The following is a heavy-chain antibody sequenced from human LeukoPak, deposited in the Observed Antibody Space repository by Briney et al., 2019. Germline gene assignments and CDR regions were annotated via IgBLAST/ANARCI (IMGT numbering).Heavy chain of an antibody. CDR2: IRYDGSNK. J-gene: IGHJ3*02. Sequence: GGSLRLSCAASGFTFSSYGMHWVRQAPGKGLEWVAFIRYDGSNKYYADSVKGRFTIPRDNSKNTLYLQMNSLRAEDTAVYYCANLYDILTGYSNSDAFDIWGQGTMVTVSS. D-gene: IGHD3-9*01. V-gene: IGHV3-30*02. CDR3: ANLYDILTGYSNSDAFDI. CDR1: GFTFSSYG.